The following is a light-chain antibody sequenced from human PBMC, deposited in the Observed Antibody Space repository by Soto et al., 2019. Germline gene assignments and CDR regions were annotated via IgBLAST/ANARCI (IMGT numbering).Light chain of an antibody. CDR3: QQYYSTLTWT. CDR2: GAS. Sequence: DIVMTQSPDSLAVSLGERATINCNSSHSVLYSSNNKNYLAWYQQTPGQPPKLLSYGASTRESGVPDRFSGSGSGTDFTLTISSLQAEDVAVYYCQQYYSTLTWTFGQGTKVDIK. V-gene: IGKV4-1*01. CDR1: HSVLYSSNNKNY. J-gene: IGKJ1*01.